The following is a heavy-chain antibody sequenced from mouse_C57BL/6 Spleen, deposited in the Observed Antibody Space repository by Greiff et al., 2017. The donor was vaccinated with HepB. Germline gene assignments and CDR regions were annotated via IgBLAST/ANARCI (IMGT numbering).Heavy chain of an antibody. Sequence: EVKVVESAGGLVQPGSSMKLSCTASGFTFSDYYMAWVRQVPEKGLEWVANINYDGSSTYYLDSLKSRFIISRDNAKNILYLQMSSLKSEDTATYYCAKITTAVAGNYFDYWGQGTTLTVSS. CDR2: INYDGSST. D-gene: IGHD1-1*01. J-gene: IGHJ2*01. CDR1: GFTFSDYY. V-gene: IGHV5-16*01. CDR3: AKITTAVAGNYFDY.